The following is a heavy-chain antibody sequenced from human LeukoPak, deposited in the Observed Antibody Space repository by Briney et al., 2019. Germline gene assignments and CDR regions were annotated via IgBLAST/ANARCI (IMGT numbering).Heavy chain of an antibody. CDR2: IIPIFGTA. Sequence: GASVKVSCKASGGTFSSYAISWVRQAPGQGLEWMGGIIPIFGTANYAQKFQGRVTITADESTSTAYMELSSLRSEDTAVYYCARGVVVVAATGPWFDPWGQGTLVTVSS. CDR1: GGTFSSYA. D-gene: IGHD2-15*01. J-gene: IGHJ5*02. CDR3: ARGVVVVAATGPWFDP. V-gene: IGHV1-69*13.